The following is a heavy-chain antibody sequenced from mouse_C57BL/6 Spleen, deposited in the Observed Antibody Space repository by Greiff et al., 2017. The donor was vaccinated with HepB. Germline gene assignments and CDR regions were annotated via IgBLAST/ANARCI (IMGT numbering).Heavy chain of an antibody. J-gene: IGHJ3*01. Sequence: QVQLQQPGAELVKPGASVKVSCKASGYTFTSYWMHWVKQRPGQGLEWIGRIHPSDSDTNYNQKFKGKATLTVDKSSSTAHMQLSSLTSEDSAVYYCAISYYDYDFAYWGQGTLVTVSA. CDR2: IHPSDSDT. V-gene: IGHV1-74*01. D-gene: IGHD2-4*01. CDR1: GYTFTSYW. CDR3: AISYYDYDFAY.